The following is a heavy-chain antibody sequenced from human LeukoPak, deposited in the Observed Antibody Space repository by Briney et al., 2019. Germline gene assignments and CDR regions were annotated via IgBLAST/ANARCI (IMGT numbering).Heavy chain of an antibody. J-gene: IGHJ3*02. Sequence: GGSLRLSCAASGFTFSSYSMNWVRQAPGKGLEWVSYISSSSSTIYYADSVKGRFTISRDNAKNSLYLQMNSLRAEDTAVYYCARVSYYDSSGYYYVGAFDIWGQGTMVTVSS. CDR3: ARVSYYDSSGYYYVGAFDI. V-gene: IGHV3-48*04. CDR2: ISSSSSTI. CDR1: GFTFSSYS. D-gene: IGHD3-22*01.